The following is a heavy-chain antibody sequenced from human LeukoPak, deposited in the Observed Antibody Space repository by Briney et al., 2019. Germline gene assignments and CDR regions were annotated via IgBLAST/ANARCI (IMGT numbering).Heavy chain of an antibody. D-gene: IGHD3-3*01. CDR2: ISYDGSNK. Sequence: PGRSLRLSCAASGFTFSSYGMHWVRQAPGKGLEWVAVISYDGSNKYYADSVKGRFTISRDNSKNTLYLQMNSLRAEDTAVYYCAKVRGRVVIGYYMDVWGKGTTVTVSS. CDR3: AKVRGRVVIGYYMDV. CDR1: GFTFSSYG. J-gene: IGHJ6*03. V-gene: IGHV3-30*18.